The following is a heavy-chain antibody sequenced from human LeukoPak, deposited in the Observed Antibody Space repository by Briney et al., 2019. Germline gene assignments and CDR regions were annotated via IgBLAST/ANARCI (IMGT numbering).Heavy chain of an antibody. CDR3: AGGDRNGWYFYY. Sequence: GGSLRLSCAAPGFRFDDHGMSWVRQAPGKGLEWVSGINWNGGSTGYADSVKGRFTISRDNAKNSLYLQMNGLRAEDTVLYYCAGGDRNGWYFYYWGQGILVTVSS. D-gene: IGHD6-19*01. CDR2: INWNGGST. V-gene: IGHV3-20*04. J-gene: IGHJ4*02. CDR1: GFRFDDHG.